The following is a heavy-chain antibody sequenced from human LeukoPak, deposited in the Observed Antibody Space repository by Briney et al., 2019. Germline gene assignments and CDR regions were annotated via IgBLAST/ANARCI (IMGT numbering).Heavy chain of an antibody. V-gene: IGHV3-48*02. CDR2: ISSRGNNI. D-gene: IGHD1-1*01. Sequence: GGSLRLSCAASGFTFSTYNMNWVRQAPGKGLEWVSYISSRGNNIYYADSVKGRFTISRDNAKNSLYLQMNSLRDEDTAVYYCARGAIAGRGDNWFWFDPWGQGTVVTVS. J-gene: IGHJ5*02. CDR1: GFTFSTYN. CDR3: ARGAIAGRGDNWFWFDP.